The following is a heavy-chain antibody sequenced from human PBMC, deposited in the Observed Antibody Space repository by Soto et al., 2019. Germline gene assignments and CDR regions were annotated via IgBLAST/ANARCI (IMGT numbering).Heavy chain of an antibody. CDR3: ARQLRRDFWSGYYTATYYYYGMDV. Sequence: QLQLQESGPGLVKPSETLSLTCTVSGGSISSSSYYWGWIRQPPGKGLEWIGSIYYSGSTYYNPSLKSRVTISVDTSKNQFSLKLSSVTAADTAVYYCARQLRRDFWSGYYTATYYYYGMDVWGQGTTVTVSS. CDR2: IYYSGST. CDR1: GGSISSSSYY. V-gene: IGHV4-39*01. J-gene: IGHJ6*02. D-gene: IGHD3-3*01.